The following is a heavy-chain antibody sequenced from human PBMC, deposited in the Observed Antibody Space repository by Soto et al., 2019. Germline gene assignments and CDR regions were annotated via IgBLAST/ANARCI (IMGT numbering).Heavy chain of an antibody. Sequence: QVQLVESGGGVVQPGTSLRLSCTVSGCTFSHYGFYWVRXXXXXXXXGVAFICHDGSEKYYADSVKGRFTVSRDSSKXXXXXXXXXXXXXXXXXXXXXXXXXXXXXCVGGGGCVGDFWGQGTMVTVSS. CDR3: XXXXXXXXXCVGGGGCVGDF. CDR1: GCTFSHYG. D-gene: IGHD1-26*01. CDR2: ICHDGSEK. V-gene: IGHV3-30*06. J-gene: IGHJ4*02.